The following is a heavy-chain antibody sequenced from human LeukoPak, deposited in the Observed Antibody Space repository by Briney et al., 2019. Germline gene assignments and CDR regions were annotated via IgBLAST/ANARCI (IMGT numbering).Heavy chain of an antibody. CDR3: ARAHGLTYFDS. V-gene: IGHV3-48*03. D-gene: IGHD3-16*01. Sequence: GGSLRLSCAASGFSIINYGMTWVRQAPGKGLEWVSYIFTSDSSIFFADSVRGRFTISGDNAKNTLYLQMNSLRAEDSGVYFCARAHGLTYFDSWGQGTLVTVSS. CDR2: IFTSDSSI. J-gene: IGHJ4*02. CDR1: GFSIINYG.